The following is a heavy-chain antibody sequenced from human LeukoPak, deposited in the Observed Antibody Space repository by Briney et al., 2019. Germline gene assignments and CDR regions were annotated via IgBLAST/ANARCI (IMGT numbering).Heavy chain of an antibody. Sequence: SETLSLTCTVSGGSISSSSYYWGWIRQPPGKGLEWIGEINHSGSTNYNPSLKSRVTISVDTSKNQFSLKLGSVTAADTAVYYCARVPHCDSNGCYDGGRYCEHWGQGALVTVSS. CDR3: ARVPHCDSNGCYDGGRYCEH. V-gene: IGHV4-39*07. D-gene: IGHD3-22*01. CDR1: GGSISSSSYY. CDR2: INHSGST. J-gene: IGHJ4*02.